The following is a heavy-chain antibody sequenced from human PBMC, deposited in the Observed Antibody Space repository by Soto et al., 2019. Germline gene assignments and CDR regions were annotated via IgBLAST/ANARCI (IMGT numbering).Heavy chain of an antibody. D-gene: IGHD6-13*01. V-gene: IGHV3-23*01. CDR1: GFTFRSYA. CDR2: ISGSGGST. CDR3: AKDQGIAAAGIFDY. Sequence: GGSLILSCAASGFTFRSYAMSWVRQAPGKGLEWVSAISGSGGSTYYADSVKGRFTISRDNSKNTLYLQMNSLRAEDTAVYYCAKDQGIAAAGIFDYWGQGTLVTVSS. J-gene: IGHJ4*02.